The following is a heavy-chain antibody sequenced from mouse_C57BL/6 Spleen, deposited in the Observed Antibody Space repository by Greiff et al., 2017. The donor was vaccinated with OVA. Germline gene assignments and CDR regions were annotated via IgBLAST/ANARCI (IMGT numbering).Heavy chain of an antibody. D-gene: IGHD1-1*01. V-gene: IGHV1-26*01. CDR2: INPNNGGT. CDR3: AKHTVVAPYWYFDV. J-gene: IGHJ1*03. CDR1: GYTFTDYY. Sequence: EVQLQQSGPELVKPGASVKISCKASGYTFTDYYMNWVKQSHGKSLEWIGDINPNNGGTSYNQKFKGKATLTVDKSSSTAYMELRSLTSEDSAVYYCAKHTVVAPYWYFDVWGTGTTVTVSS.